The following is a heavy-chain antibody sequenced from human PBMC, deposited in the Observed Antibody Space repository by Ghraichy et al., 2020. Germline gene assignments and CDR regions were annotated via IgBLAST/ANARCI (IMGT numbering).Heavy chain of an antibody. D-gene: IGHD3-3*01. CDR2: IKQDGSEK. CDR1: GFTFSSYW. V-gene: IGHV3-7*01. CDR3: ARSDFLEWLLYYYGMDV. Sequence: GGSLRLSCAASGFTFSSYWMSWVRQAPGKGLEWVANIKQDGSEKYYVDSVKGRFTISRDNAKNSLYLQMNSLRAEDTAVYYCARSDFLEWLLYYYGMDVWGQATTVTVSS. J-gene: IGHJ6*02.